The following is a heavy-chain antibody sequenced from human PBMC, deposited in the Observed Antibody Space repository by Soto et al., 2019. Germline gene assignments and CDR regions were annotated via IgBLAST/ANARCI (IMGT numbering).Heavy chain of an antibody. D-gene: IGHD6-13*01. V-gene: IGHV4-59*08. CDR1: GGSISSYY. CDR3: ARLLARQYSSSSARVLGGWFDP. J-gene: IGHJ5*02. CDR2: IYYSGST. Sequence: QVQLQESGPGLVKPSETLSLTCTVSGGSISSYYWSWIRQPPGKGLEWIGYIYYSGSTNYNPSLKIRVTISVDTSKSQFSLKLSSVTAADTAVYYCARLLARQYSSSSARVLGGWFDPWGQGTLVTVSS.